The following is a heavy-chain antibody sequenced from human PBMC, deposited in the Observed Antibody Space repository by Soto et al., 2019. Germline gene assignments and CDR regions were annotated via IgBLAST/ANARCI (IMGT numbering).Heavy chain of an antibody. CDR2: IVPVFPSV. CDR1: GGTFSSYA. J-gene: IGHJ6*02. D-gene: IGHD6-13*01. CDR3: AREMPSTAAAYFYYGLNV. Sequence: ASVKVSCKASGGTFSSYAISWVRQAPGQGLEWLGTIVPVFPSVYYAPRFQGRLTITADGSTDTVYMMLTSLKSEDTAVYYCAREMPSTAAAYFYYGLNVWGQGTSVTVSS. V-gene: IGHV1-69*13.